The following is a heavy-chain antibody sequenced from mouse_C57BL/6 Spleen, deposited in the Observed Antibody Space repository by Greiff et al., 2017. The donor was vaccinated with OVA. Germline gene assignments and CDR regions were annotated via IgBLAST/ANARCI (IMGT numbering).Heavy chain of an antibody. V-gene: IGHV1-19*01. J-gene: IGHJ3*01. CDR2: INPYNGGT. CDR3: ARRRTSQAWFAY. CDR1: GYTFTDYY. D-gene: IGHD3-2*02. Sequence: EVKVVESGPVLVKPGASVKMSCKASGYTFTDYYMNWVKQSHGKSLEWIGVINPYNGGTSYNQKFKGKATLTVDKSSSTAYMELNSLTSEDSAVYYCARRRTSQAWFAYWGQGTLVTVSA.